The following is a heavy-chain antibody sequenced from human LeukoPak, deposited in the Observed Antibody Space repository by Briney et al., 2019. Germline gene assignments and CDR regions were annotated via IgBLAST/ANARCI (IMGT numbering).Heavy chain of an antibody. V-gene: IGHV4-59*05. J-gene: IGHJ2*01. CDR1: GGSISSYY. D-gene: IGHD2-2*01. CDR2: IYYSGST. Sequence: SETLSLTCTVSGGSISSYYWSWIRQPPGKGLEWIGSIYYSGSTYYNPSLKSRVTISVDTSKNQFSLKLSSVTAADTAVYYCARQYLDIVVVPAAIWYFDLWGRGTLVTVSS. CDR3: ARQYLDIVVVPAAIWYFDL.